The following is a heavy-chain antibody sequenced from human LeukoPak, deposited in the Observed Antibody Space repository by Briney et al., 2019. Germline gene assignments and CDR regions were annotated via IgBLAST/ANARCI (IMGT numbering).Heavy chain of an antibody. V-gene: IGHV3-15*01. Sequence: PGGSLRLSCAASGFTFSNAWMSWVRQAPGKGLEWVGRIKSKTDGGTTDYAAPVKGRFTISRDDSKNTLYLQMNSLRAEDTAIYYCAKLVGTGTTPTDYWGQGTLVTVSS. CDR1: GFTFSNAW. J-gene: IGHJ4*02. D-gene: IGHD1-1*01. CDR2: IKSKTDGGTT. CDR3: AKLVGTGTTPTDY.